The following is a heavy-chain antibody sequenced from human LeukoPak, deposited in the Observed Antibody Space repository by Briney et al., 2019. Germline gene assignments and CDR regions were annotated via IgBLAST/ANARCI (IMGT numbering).Heavy chain of an antibody. Sequence: GGSLRVSCADSGVTFSSDVMGWGCQVPGKGLEWVSGISSTGTTTYYADSVEGRFTISRDTSKNTLFLQLNSLRAEDTAVYYCAKYHRPCSSAVAGILGYWGQGTLVTVSS. D-gene: IGHD6-19*01. J-gene: IGHJ4*02. V-gene: IGHV3-23*01. CDR3: AKYHRPCSSAVAGILGY. CDR1: GVTFSSDV. CDR2: ISSTGTTT.